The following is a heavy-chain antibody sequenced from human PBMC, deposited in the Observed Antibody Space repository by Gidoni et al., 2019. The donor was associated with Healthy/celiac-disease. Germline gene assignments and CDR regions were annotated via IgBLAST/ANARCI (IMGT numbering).Heavy chain of an antibody. CDR3: ARLKAHDYGDYVWDY. CDR1: GGSISSSSYY. Sequence: QLQLQESGPGLVKPSETLDLTCTVSGGSISSSSYYWGWIRQPPGNGLEWIGSIYYSGSTYYNPSLKSRVTISVDTSKNQFSLKLSSVTAADTAVYYCARLKAHDYGDYVWDYWGQGTLVTVSS. V-gene: IGHV4-39*01. J-gene: IGHJ4*02. CDR2: IYYSGST. D-gene: IGHD4-17*01.